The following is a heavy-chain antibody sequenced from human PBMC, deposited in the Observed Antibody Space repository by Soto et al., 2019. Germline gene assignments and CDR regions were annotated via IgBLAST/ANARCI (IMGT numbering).Heavy chain of an antibody. CDR3: ARDVYSYEPKSYYYGMDV. J-gene: IGHJ6*02. D-gene: IGHD5-18*01. CDR2: ISSSSSYT. CDR1: GFTFSDYY. Sequence: GGSLRLSCAASGFTFSDYYMSWIRQAPGKGLEWVSYISSSSSYTNYADSVKGRFTISRDNAKNSLYLQMNSLRAEDTAVYYCARDVYSYEPKSYYYGMDVWGQGTTVTVSS. V-gene: IGHV3-11*06.